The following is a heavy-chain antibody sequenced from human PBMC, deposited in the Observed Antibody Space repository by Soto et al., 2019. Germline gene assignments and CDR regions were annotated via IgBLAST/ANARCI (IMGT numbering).Heavy chain of an antibody. D-gene: IGHD5-12*01. Sequence: SETLSLTCAVSGGSISSGGYSWSWIRQPPGKGLEWIGYIYHSGSTYYNPSLKGRVTISVDRSKNQFSLKLSSVTAADTAVYYCTRDHSPRRWLQLTYFDYWGQGTLVTVSS. V-gene: IGHV4-30-2*01. CDR3: TRDHSPRRWLQLTYFDY. CDR2: IYHSGST. CDR1: GGSISSGGYS. J-gene: IGHJ4*02.